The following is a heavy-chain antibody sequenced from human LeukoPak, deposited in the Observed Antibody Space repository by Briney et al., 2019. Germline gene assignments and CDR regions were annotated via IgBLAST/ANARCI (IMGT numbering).Heavy chain of an antibody. CDR1: GGSISSNSYY. J-gene: IGHJ4*02. D-gene: IGHD6-6*01. V-gene: IGHV4-39*01. Sequence: SETLSLTCTVSGGSISSNSYYWGWIRQPPGKGLEWIGNIYYSGSTYCNPSLKSRVTISVDTSKNQFSLKLSSVTAADTAVYYCASGYSSSAVDYWGQGTLVTVSS. CDR2: IYYSGST. CDR3: ASGYSSSAVDY.